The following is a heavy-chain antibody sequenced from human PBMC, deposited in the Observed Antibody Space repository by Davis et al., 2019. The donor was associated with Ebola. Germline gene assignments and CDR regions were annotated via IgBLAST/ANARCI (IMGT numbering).Heavy chain of an antibody. CDR1: AYSLTTYG. CDR2: ISNHNGNT. V-gene: IGHV1-18*01. D-gene: IGHD2-8*01. CDR3: ASLYDTNEPHFDH. Sequence: ASVKVSCKASAYSLTTYGIAWVRQAPGQGLEWMAWISNHNGNTKFAQKFQGRVALTTDTSTNTAYMELRSLRFGDTAVYFCASLYDTNEPHFDHWGQGTLVTVSS. J-gene: IGHJ4*02.